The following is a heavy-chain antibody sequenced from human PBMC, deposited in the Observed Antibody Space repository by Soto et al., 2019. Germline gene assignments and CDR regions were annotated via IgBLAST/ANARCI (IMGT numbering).Heavy chain of an antibody. CDR2: ISYDGSNK. CDR3: AKDVVGHPGHFDY. V-gene: IGHV3-30*18. D-gene: IGHD2-21*01. CDR1: GFTFSSYG. Sequence: PVGSLRLSCAASGFTFSSYGMHWVRQAPGKGLEWVAVISYDGSNKYYADSVKGRFTISRDNSKNTLYLQMNSLRAEDTAVYYCAKDVVGHPGHFDYWGQGTLVTVSS. J-gene: IGHJ4*02.